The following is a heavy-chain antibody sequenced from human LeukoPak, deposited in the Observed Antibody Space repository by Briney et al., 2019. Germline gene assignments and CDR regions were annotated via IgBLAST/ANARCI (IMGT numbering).Heavy chain of an antibody. CDR1: GFTFNNYA. CDR3: AKDRGYNYGLCDY. D-gene: IGHD5-18*01. CDR2: ISGSGDNT. V-gene: IGHV3-23*01. Sequence: EGSLRLSCAASGFTFNNYAMSWVRQAPGKGLEWVSAISGSGDNTYYADSVKGRFTISRDTSKNTLFLQMNSLRAEDTAVYYCAKDRGYNYGLCDYWGQGTLVTVSS. J-gene: IGHJ4*02.